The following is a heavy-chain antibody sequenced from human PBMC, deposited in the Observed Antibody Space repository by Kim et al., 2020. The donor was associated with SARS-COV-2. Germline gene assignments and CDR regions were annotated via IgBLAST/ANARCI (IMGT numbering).Heavy chain of an antibody. J-gene: IGHJ4*02. D-gene: IGHD3-16*01. CDR2: ISYDGRNQ. CDR1: GFTFRTYA. Sequence: GGSLRLSCADSGFTFRTYAMHWVRQAPGKGLEWVAVISYDGRNQYYADSVKGRFTISRDNSKNTLYLQINSLRAEDTAMYHCARDRFGTGVRGFDYWGQGTLVTVSS. CDR3: ARDRFGTGVRGFDY. V-gene: IGHV3-30*04.